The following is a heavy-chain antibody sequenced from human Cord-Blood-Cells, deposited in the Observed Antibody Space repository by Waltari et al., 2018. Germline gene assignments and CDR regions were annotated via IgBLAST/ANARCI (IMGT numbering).Heavy chain of an antibody. CDR3: ARGNIAAAGFDY. CDR1: AGSFSGSS. CDR2: INHSGST. D-gene: IGHD6-13*01. V-gene: IGHV4-34*01. Sequence: QVQLQQWGAGLLKPSQTLSLTCAVYAGSFSGSSWGWTRPPPGKGLEWIGEINHSGSTNYNPALKSRVTISVDTSKNQFSLKLSSVTAADTAVYYCARGNIAAAGFDYWGQGTLVTVSS. J-gene: IGHJ4*02.